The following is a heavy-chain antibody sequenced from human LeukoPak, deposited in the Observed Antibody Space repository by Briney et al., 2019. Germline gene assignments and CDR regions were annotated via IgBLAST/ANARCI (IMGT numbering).Heavy chain of an antibody. Sequence: GGSLRLSWAASGFTFSSYSMNWVRQAPGKGLEWVSSISSSSSYIYYADSVKGRFTISRDNAKNSLYLQMNSLRAEDTAVYYCARASKWGSNTFDYWGQGTLVTVSS. D-gene: IGHD7-27*01. J-gene: IGHJ4*02. CDR1: GFTFSSYS. V-gene: IGHV3-21*01. CDR2: ISSSSSYI. CDR3: ARASKWGSNTFDY.